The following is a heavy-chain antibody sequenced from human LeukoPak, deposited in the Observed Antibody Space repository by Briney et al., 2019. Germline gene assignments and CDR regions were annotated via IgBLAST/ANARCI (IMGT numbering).Heavy chain of an antibody. CDR3: TRDHSSGCPGGY. CDR1: GFTVSSNY. Sequence: GGSLRLSCAASGFTVSSNYMSWVRQAPGKGLEWVSVIYSGGSTYYADSVKGRFTISRDNSKNTLYLQMNSLKTEDTAVYYCTRDHSSGCPGGYWGQGTLVTVSS. J-gene: IGHJ4*02. D-gene: IGHD6-19*01. CDR2: IYSGGST. V-gene: IGHV3-53*01.